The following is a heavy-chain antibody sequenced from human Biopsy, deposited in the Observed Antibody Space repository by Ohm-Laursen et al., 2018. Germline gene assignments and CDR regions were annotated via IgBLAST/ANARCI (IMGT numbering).Heavy chain of an antibody. CDR3: AHSLLLDSFDSRGMGFDF. D-gene: IGHD3-22*01. Sequence: TQTLTLTCTFSGFSLNSYRVGVGWIRQPPGKALERLALIYWDDDKRYNASLKSRLTVTKDTSKNQVVLTMTNMDPVDTGTYYCAHSLLLDSFDSRGMGFDFWGQGTLVTVSS. CDR1: GFSLNSYRVG. V-gene: IGHV2-5*02. J-gene: IGHJ4*02. CDR2: IYWDDDK.